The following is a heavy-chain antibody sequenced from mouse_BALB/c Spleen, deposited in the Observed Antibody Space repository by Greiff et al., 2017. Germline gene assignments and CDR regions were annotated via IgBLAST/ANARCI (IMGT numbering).Heavy chain of an antibody. Sequence: EVKVEESGGGLVKLGGSLKLSCAASGFTFSSYYMSWVRQTPEKRLELVAAINSNGGSTYYPDTVKGRFTISRDNAKNTLYLQMSSLKSEDTALYYCARHGELGYYFDYWGQGTTLTVSS. CDR1: GFTFSSYY. D-gene: IGHD4-1*01. CDR2: INSNGGST. V-gene: IGHV5-6-2*01. CDR3: ARHGELGYYFDY. J-gene: IGHJ2*01.